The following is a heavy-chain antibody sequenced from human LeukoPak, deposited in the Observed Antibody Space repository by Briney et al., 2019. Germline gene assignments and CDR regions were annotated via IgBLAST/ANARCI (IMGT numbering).Heavy chain of an antibody. CDR3: ASWTNWRESDAFDI. Sequence: SETLSLTCTVSGGSISSSSYYWGWIRQPPGKGLEWIGSIYYSGSTYYNPSLKSRVTISVDTSKNQFSLKLSSVTAADTAVYYSASWTNWRESDAFDIWGQGTMVTVSS. CDR2: IYYSGST. D-gene: IGHD1-20*01. CDR1: GGSISSSSYY. V-gene: IGHV4-39*01. J-gene: IGHJ3*02.